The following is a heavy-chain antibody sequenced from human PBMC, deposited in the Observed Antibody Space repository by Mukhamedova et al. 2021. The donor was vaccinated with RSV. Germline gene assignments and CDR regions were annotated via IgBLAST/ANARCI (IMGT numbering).Heavy chain of an antibody. Sequence: GKGLEWVSAISGSGGSTYYADSVKGRFTISRDNSKNTLYLQMNSLRAADTAVYYCAKVGPDYYGSGSYYLEYFQHWGQGTLVTVS. V-gene: IGHV3-23*01. J-gene: IGHJ1*01. D-gene: IGHD3-10*01. CDR2: ISGSGGST. CDR3: AKVGPDYYGSGSYYLEYFQH.